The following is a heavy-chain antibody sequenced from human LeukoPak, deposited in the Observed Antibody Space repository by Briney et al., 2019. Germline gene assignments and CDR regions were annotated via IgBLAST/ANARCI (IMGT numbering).Heavy chain of an antibody. D-gene: IGHD5-24*01. CDR3: ARGGWLQWSFDY. CDR1: GYTFTSFG. V-gene: IGHV1-18*01. CDR2: ISAYNGDT. Sequence: GASVKVSCKASGYTFTSFGITWVRQPPGQGLEWMGWISAYNGDTNSAQKLQGRVTMTTDTSTSTAYMELRSLRSDDTAVYYCARGGWLQWSFDYWGQGTLVTVSS. J-gene: IGHJ4*02.